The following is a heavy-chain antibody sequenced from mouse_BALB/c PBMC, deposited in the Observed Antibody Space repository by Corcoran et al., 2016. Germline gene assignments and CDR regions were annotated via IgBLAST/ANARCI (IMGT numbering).Heavy chain of an antibody. CDR2: IDPANGST. V-gene: IGHV14-3*02. Sequence: EVQLQQSGAELVKPGASVKLSCTASGFNIKDTYMHWVKQRPEQGLEWIGRIDPANGSTKSDPKFQGKATMTADTSSNIVYLQLSSLTSEATAVYYCGRSREGNYVVYWGQGTTLTVSS. J-gene: IGHJ2*01. CDR3: GRSREGNYVVY. CDR1: GFNIKDTY. D-gene: IGHD2-1*01.